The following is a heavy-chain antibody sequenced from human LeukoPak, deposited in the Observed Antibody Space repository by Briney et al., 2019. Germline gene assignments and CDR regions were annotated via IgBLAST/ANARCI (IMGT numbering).Heavy chain of an antibody. J-gene: IGHJ6*03. CDR1: GYTFTGYY. CDR2: INPNSGGT. D-gene: IGHD6-6*01. V-gene: IGHV1-2*02. CDR3: ARDGLRAARRGNYYMDV. Sequence: ASVKVSCKASGYTFTGYYMHWVRQAPGQGLEWMGWINPNSGGTNYAQKFQGRVTMTRDTSISTAYMELSRLRSDDTAVYYCARDGLRAARRGNYYMDVWGKGTTVTVSS.